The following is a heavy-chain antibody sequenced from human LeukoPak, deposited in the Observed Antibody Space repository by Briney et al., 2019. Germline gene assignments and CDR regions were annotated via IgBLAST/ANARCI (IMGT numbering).Heavy chain of an antibody. CDR3: ARIYSSSSYNWFDP. D-gene: IGHD6-6*01. CDR1: GGSISSSSYY. Sequence: SETLSLTCTVSGGSISSSSYYWGWIRQPPGKGLEWIGSIYYSGSTYYNPSLKSRVTISVDTSKNQFSLKLSSVTAADTAVYYCARIYSSSSYNWFDPWGQGTLVTVSS. J-gene: IGHJ5*02. V-gene: IGHV4-39*01. CDR2: IYYSGST.